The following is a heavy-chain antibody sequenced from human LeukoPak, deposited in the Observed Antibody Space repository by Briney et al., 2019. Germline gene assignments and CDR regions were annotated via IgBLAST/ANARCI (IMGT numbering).Heavy chain of an antibody. CDR3: AKGQRSTSAAAGDY. J-gene: IGHJ4*02. V-gene: IGHV3-7*01. CDR2: IKLDGSEK. Sequence: GGSLRLSCAASGFSLSNYWISWVRQAPGKGLEWVANIKLDGSEKYYVNSVKGRFTISRDNAKNSLNLQMNSLRAEDTAVYYCAKGQRSTSAAAGDYWGQGTLVTVSS. D-gene: IGHD6-13*01. CDR1: GFSLSNYW.